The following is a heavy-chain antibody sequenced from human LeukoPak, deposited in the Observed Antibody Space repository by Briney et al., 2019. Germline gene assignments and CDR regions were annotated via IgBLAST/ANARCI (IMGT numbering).Heavy chain of an antibody. V-gene: IGHV4-34*01. CDR2: INHSGST. Sequence: SETLSLTCAVYGGSFSGYYWSWIRQPPGKGLEWIGEINHSGSTNYNPSLKSRVTISVDTSKNQFSLKLSSVTAADTAVYYCARDWASSGSNQVDYWGQGTLVTVSS. J-gene: IGHJ4*02. CDR3: ARDWASSGSNQVDY. D-gene: IGHD3-22*01. CDR1: GGSFSGYY.